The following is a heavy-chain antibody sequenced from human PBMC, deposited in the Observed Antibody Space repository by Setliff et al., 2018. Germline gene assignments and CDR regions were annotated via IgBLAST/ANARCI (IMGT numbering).Heavy chain of an antibody. CDR2: INSDGSST. V-gene: IGHV3-74*01. D-gene: IGHD3-9*01. CDR3: ARPRSRTIIGENDPFDL. J-gene: IGHJ3*01. CDR1: GFTFSSYW. Sequence: GGSLRLSCAASGFTFSSYWMHWVRQAPGRGLVWVSRINSDGSSTSYADSVKGRFTISRDNSKNSVYLQMNSLRVEDTAVYYCARPRSRTIIGENDPFDLWGQGTLVTVSS.